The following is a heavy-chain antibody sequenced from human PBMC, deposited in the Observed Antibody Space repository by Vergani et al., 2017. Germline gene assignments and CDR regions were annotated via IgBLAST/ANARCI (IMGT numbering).Heavy chain of an antibody. V-gene: IGHV1-69*01. Sequence: QVQLVQSGAEVKKPGSSVKVSCKASGGTFSSYAISWVRQAPGQGLEWMGGIIPIFGTANYAQKFQGRVTITADESTSTAYMELSSLRSEDTAVYYCAGGVVVVITQNYYYYGMDVWGQGTTVTVSS. D-gene: IGHD3-22*01. CDR3: AGGVVVVITQNYYYYGMDV. CDR1: GGTFSSYA. J-gene: IGHJ6*02. CDR2: IIPIFGTA.